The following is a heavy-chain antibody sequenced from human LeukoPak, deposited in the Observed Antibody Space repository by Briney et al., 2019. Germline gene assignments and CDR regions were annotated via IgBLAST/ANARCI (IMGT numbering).Heavy chain of an antibody. V-gene: IGHV4-34*01. CDR1: GGSFSGYY. CDR2: INHSGST. J-gene: IGHJ3*02. CDR3: ARALGAFDI. Sequence: SETLSLTCAVYGGSFSGYYWSWIRQPPGKGLEWIGEINHSGSTNYNPSLKSRVTISVDTSKNQVSLKLNSVTAADTAVYYCARALGAFDIWGQGTMVTVSS.